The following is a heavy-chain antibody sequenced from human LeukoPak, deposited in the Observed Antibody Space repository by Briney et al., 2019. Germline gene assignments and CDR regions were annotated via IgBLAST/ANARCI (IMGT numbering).Heavy chain of an antibody. CDR2: VTNGGTT. V-gene: IGHV3-23*01. J-gene: IGHJ4*02. D-gene: IGHD6-6*01. Sequence: GGSLRLSCAASGLTFSSHTMNGVRQAPGKGLEYISSVTNGGTTYYADSVKGRFTISRDNSKSTLYLQMNSLRAEDTAVYYCAQRIAVRPFPFDNWGQGTLVTVSS. CDR1: GLTFSSHT. CDR3: AQRIAVRPFPFDN.